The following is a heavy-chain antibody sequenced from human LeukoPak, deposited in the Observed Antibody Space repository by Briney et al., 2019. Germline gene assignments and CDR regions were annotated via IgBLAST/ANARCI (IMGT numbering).Heavy chain of an antibody. V-gene: IGHV1-2*02. CDR3: ARAPLRDQGDY. J-gene: IGHJ4*02. Sequence: ASVKVSCKASGYTFTGHYIHWVRQAPGQGLEWMGWINPHSGDTKYAQKFQGRVTMTRDTSISTAYMELSRLRSDDTAVYYCARAPLRDQGDYWGQGTLVTVSS. CDR1: GYTFTGHY. CDR2: INPHSGDT. D-gene: IGHD4-17*01.